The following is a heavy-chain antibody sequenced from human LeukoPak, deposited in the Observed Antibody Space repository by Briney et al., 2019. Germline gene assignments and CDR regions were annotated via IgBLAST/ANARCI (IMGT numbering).Heavy chain of an antibody. J-gene: IGHJ4*02. V-gene: IGHV1-69*13. D-gene: IGHD6-25*01. Sequence: ASVKVSCKASGGTFSSYTITWVRQAPGQGLEWMGGIIPIFGSANYAQKFQGRVTITADESTSTAYMELSSLRSEDTAVYYCARDPFHAALDYWGQGTLVTVSS. CDR3: ARDPFHAALDY. CDR2: IIPIFGSA. CDR1: GGTFSSYT.